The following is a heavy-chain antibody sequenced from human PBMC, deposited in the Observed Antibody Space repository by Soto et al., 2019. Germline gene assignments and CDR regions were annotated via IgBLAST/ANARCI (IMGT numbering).Heavy chain of an antibody. D-gene: IGHD1-20*01. V-gene: IGHV5-51*01. CDR2: IYPGDSDT. CDR1: GYNFATDW. CDR3: ARLLTGNRGGESFDS. Sequence: GESLKISCKASGYNFATDWIGWVRQKPGKGLEWMGLIYPGDSDTTYSPSFQGQITISADTSISTAYLQWSSLKASDTAMHYCARLLTGNRGGESFDSWGQGTLVTVSS. J-gene: IGHJ4*02.